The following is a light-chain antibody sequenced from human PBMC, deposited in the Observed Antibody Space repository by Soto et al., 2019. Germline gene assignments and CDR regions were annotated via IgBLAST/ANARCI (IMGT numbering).Light chain of an antibody. CDR3: NSHGGSNNFWV. CDR1: SRDVGAYNS. CDR2: EVN. V-gene: IGLV2-8*01. J-gene: IGLJ3*02. Sequence: QSVLTQPPSASGSPGQSVTISCTGTSRDVGAYNSVSWYQQHPGKAPRLMIYEVNKRPSGVPDRFSGSKSGNMASLTVSGLQAEDEADYYCNSHGGSNNFWVFGGGTKVTVL.